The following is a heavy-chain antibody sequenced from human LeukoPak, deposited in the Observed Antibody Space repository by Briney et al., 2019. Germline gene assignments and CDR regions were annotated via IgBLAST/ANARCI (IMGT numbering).Heavy chain of an antibody. J-gene: IGHJ5*02. Sequence: ASVKVSCKASGYTFTGYYMHWVRQAPGQGLEWMGWINPNSGNTGYAQKFQGRVTITRNTSISTAYMELSSLRSEDTAVYYCARGSHSSGWPNWFDPWGQGTLVTVSS. D-gene: IGHD6-19*01. CDR1: GYTFTGYY. CDR2: INPNSGNT. V-gene: IGHV1-8*03. CDR3: ARGSHSSGWPNWFDP.